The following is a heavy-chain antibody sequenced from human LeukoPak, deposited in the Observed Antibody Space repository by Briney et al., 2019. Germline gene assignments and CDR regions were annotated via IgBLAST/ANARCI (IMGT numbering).Heavy chain of an antibody. Sequence: SETLSLTCNVSDDSIRSSTFSSSYYWGWIRQPPGKGLEWIGSLYYGGRMYNNPSLKSRITISVDRSQNHFSLRLTSVTAADTAVYFCARHLLRDFWTGYLGFDAFEIWGQGLMVTVSS. J-gene: IGHJ3*02. CDR2: LYYGGRM. CDR3: ARHLLRDFWTGYLGFDAFEI. D-gene: IGHD3/OR15-3a*01. CDR1: DDSIRSSTFSSSYY. V-gene: IGHV4-39*01.